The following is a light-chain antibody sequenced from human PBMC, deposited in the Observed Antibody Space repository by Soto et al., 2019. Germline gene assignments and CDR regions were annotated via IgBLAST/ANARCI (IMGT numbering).Light chain of an antibody. V-gene: IGKV3-11*01. CDR3: QQRADWWT. CDR1: QSVSSH. CDR2: DAS. J-gene: IGKJ1*01. Sequence: EIVVKQSPDPLSLSPGERATLSCRASQSVSSHLAWYQQKPGQAPRLLIDDASNRATGIPARLSGSGSGTDFTLTFCSLVPEDSAVYCSQQRADWWTLGQGTKVDI.